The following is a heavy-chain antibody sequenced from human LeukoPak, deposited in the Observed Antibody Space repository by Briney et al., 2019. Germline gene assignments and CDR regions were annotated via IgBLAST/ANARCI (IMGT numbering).Heavy chain of an antibody. CDR3: ARVLLGSWDWFDP. CDR1: GLSVSSNF. V-gene: IGHV3-53*01. J-gene: IGHJ5*02. Sequence: GGSLRLSCAATGLSVSSNFMSWVRQAPGKGLEWVSVIYGGGSTYYADSVKGRFTISRDTPKNTLYLQMNSLRAEDTAVYYCARVLLGSWDWFDPWGQGTLVTVSS. D-gene: IGHD3-10*01. CDR2: IYGGGST.